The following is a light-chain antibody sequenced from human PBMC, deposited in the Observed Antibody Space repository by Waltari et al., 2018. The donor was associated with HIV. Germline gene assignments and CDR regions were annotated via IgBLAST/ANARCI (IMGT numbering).Light chain of an antibody. CDR1: QTMNNF. CDR2: AAS. J-gene: IGKJ5*01. Sequence: DIQMTQSPSSLSASVGDRVTITCRASQTMNNFLNWYQQTPGKAPKLLIFAASNLQSGVPSKFSGLGYGTDFTLTVSSLEPEDFGTYYCQQTYRTPHTFGQGTRVEIK. V-gene: IGKV1-39*01. CDR3: QQTYRTPHT.